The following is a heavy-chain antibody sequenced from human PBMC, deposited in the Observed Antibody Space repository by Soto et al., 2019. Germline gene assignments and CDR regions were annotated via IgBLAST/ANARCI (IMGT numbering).Heavy chain of an antibody. CDR3: ARLDYDFWSGYFDY. J-gene: IGHJ4*02. D-gene: IGHD3-3*01. Sequence: PGGSLRLSCAASGFTFSSYGMHWVRQAPGKGLEWVAVISYDGSNKYYADSVKGRFTISRDNSKNTLYLQMNSLRAEDTAVYYCARLDYDFWSGYFDYWGQGTLVTVSS. CDR2: ISYDGSNK. CDR1: GFTFSSYG. V-gene: IGHV3-30*03.